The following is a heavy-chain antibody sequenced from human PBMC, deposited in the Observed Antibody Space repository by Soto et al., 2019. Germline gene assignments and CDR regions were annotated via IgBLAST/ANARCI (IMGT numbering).Heavy chain of an antibody. CDR1: GVTFSDYY. CDR3: ARAREWFDP. Sequence: GGSLRLSCAASGVTFSDYYMSWIRQAPGKGLEWVSYISSSSSYTNYADSVKGRFTISRDNAKNSLYLQMNSLRAEDTAVYYCARAREWFDPWGQGTLVTVSS. V-gene: IGHV3-11*06. J-gene: IGHJ5*02. CDR2: ISSSSSYT.